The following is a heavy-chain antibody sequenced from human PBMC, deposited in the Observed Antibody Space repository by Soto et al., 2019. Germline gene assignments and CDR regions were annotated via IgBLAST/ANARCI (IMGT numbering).Heavy chain of an antibody. V-gene: IGHV3-23*01. CDR2: ISGSGGST. J-gene: IGHJ3*02. Sequence: GGSLRLSCAASGFTFRSYALSWVRQAPGKGLEWVSAISGSGGSTYYADSVKGRFTISRDNSKNTLYLQMNSLRAEDTAVYYCASTPLYYDSSGSTVVGAFDIWGQGTMVTVSS. CDR3: ASTPLYYDSSGSTVVGAFDI. CDR1: GFTFRSYA. D-gene: IGHD3-22*01.